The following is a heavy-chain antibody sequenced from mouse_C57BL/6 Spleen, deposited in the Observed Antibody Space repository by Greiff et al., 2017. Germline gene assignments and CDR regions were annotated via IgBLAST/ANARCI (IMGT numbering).Heavy chain of an antibody. Sequence: QVQLQQPGAELVMPGASVKLSCKASGYTFTSYWLHWVKQRPGQGLEWIGEIDPSDSYTNYNQTFKGKSTLTVDKSSSTAYMQRSSLTSEDSAVYDSARRGSYYGSVYWYVDVWGTGTTVTVSS. CDR1: GYTFTSYW. D-gene: IGHD1-1*01. J-gene: IGHJ1*03. CDR2: IDPSDSYT. V-gene: IGHV1-69*01. CDR3: ARRGSYYGSVYWYVDV.